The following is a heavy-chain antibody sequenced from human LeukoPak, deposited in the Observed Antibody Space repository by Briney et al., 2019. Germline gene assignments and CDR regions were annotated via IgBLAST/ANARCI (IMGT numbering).Heavy chain of an antibody. D-gene: IGHD5-24*01. CDR1: GGSFSGYY. CDR3: AGPVEMATIFYFDY. V-gene: IGHV4-34*01. Sequence: PSETLSLTCAVYGGSFSGYYWSWIRQPPGKGLEWIGEINHSGSTNYNPSLKSRVTISVDTSKNQFSLKLSSVTAADTAVYYCAGPVEMATIFYFDYWGQGTLVTVSS. CDR2: INHSGST. J-gene: IGHJ4*02.